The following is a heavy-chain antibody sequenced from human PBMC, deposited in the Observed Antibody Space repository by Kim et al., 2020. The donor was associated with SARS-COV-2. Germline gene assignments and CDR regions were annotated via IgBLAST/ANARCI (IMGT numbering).Heavy chain of an antibody. CDR2: IHYRGNT. CDR1: GGSISSGGYY. V-gene: IGHV4-31*03. Sequence: SETLSLTCTVSGGSISSGGYYWSWIRQHPGKGLEWIGDIHYRGNTYSNPSLPSRVSIPADTSKNQSSLNLNLVTAADTPVDYCPRGDHYRDSWGQGTRV. CDR3: PRGDHYRDS. J-gene: IGHJ5*01. D-gene: IGHD1-26*01.